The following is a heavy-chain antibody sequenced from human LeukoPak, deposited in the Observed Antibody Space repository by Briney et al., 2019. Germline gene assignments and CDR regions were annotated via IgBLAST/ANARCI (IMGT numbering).Heavy chain of an antibody. Sequence: PGGSLRLSCAASGFTFSSYGMHWVRQAPGKGLEWVAVISYDGSNKYYADSVKGRFTISRDNSKNTLYLQMNSLRVEDTAVYYCAKDYYGSGSYAYWGQGTLVTVSS. D-gene: IGHD3-10*01. CDR3: AKDYYGSGSYAY. V-gene: IGHV3-30*18. J-gene: IGHJ4*02. CDR2: ISYDGSNK. CDR1: GFTFSSYG.